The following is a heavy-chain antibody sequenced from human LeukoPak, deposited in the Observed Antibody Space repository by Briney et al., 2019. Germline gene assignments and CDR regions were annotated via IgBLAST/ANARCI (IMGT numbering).Heavy chain of an antibody. D-gene: IGHD6-19*01. J-gene: IGHJ4*02. Sequence: GGSLRLSCAASGFTFSNYAMSWVRQAPGQGLEWVSAISASGGSTYYADSVKGRFTISRDNSKNTLYLQMNSLRAEDTAVYYCAKGLKQWLGYFDYWGQGTLVTVSS. CDR2: ISASGGST. CDR3: AKGLKQWLGYFDY. CDR1: GFTFSNYA. V-gene: IGHV3-23*01.